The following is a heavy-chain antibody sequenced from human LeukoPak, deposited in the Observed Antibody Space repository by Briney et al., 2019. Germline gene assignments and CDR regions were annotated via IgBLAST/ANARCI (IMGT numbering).Heavy chain of an antibody. CDR3: AKDPPSYAQGGFDY. V-gene: IGHV3-30*02. J-gene: IGHJ4*02. D-gene: IGHD2-2*01. CDR2: IRYDGSNK. Sequence: AGGSLRLSCAASGFTFSSYGMHWVRQAPGKGLEWVAFIRYDGSNKYYADSVKGRFTISRDNSKNTLYLQMNSLRAEDTAVYYCAKDPPSYAQGGFDYWGQGTLVTVSS. CDR1: GFTFSSYG.